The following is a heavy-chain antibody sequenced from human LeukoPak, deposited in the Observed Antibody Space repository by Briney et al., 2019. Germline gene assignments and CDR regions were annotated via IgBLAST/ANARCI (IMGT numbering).Heavy chain of an antibody. Sequence: SEALSLTCTVSGYSISSGYYWGWIRQPPGKGLEWIGSIYHSGSTYYNPSLKSRVTISVDTSKNQFSLKLSSVTAADTAVYYCARDSLRGVVVITYFDYWGQGTLVTVSS. CDR1: GYSISSGYY. J-gene: IGHJ4*02. D-gene: IGHD3-22*01. V-gene: IGHV4-38-2*02. CDR3: ARDSLRGVVVITYFDY. CDR2: IYHSGST.